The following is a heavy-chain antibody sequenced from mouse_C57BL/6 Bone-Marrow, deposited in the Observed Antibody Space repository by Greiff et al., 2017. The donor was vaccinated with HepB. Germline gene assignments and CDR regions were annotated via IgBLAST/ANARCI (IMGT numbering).Heavy chain of an antibody. J-gene: IGHJ4*01. CDR1: EYEFPSHD. CDR2: INSDGGST. Sequence: EVKLVESGGGLVQPGESLKLSCESNEYEFPSHDMSWVRKTPEKRLEWVAAINSDGGSTYYPDTMERRFIISRDNTKKTLYLQMSSRRSEDTALYYCARHGSGWRSYYAMDYWGQGTSVTVSS. CDR3: ARHGSGWRSYYAMDY. D-gene: IGHD3-2*02. V-gene: IGHV5-2*01.